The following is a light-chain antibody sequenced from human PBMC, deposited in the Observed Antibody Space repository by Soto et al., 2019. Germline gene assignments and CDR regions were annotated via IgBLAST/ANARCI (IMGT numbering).Light chain of an antibody. CDR1: QSVSSSY. CDR3: QQYGSSPGFT. J-gene: IGKJ3*01. CDR2: GAS. V-gene: IGKV3-20*01. Sequence: EIVLTQSPGTLSLSPGERATLSCRASQSVSSSYLAWYQQKPGQAPRLLIYGASSRATGITDRFSGSGSGTDFTLTISRLEPEDFAVYYCQQYGSSPGFTFGPGTNVDIK.